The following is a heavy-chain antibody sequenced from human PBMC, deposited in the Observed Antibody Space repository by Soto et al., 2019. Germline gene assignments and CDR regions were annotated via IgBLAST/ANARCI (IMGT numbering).Heavy chain of an antibody. J-gene: IGHJ4*02. Sequence: QAQLVQSGAEVKKPGASVKVSCKASGYTLSSFGIHWVRQAPGQRLERMGWINAGNGNTKYSQKLQGRVTFSRDTSANTDYMELTSLTSEDTAVYYCVITRQQWLVGDSWGQGSLVTVSS. CDR3: VITRQQWLVGDS. V-gene: IGHV1-3*01. D-gene: IGHD6-19*01. CDR1: GYTLSSFG. CDR2: INAGNGNT.